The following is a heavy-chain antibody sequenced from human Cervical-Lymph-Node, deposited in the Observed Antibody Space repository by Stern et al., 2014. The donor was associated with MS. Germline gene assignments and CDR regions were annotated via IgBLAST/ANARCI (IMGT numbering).Heavy chain of an antibody. CDR1: GGTFSVSA. CDR3: ARDQRRYGSGHYAFDI. CDR2: LIPIIGPA. D-gene: IGHD3-10*01. J-gene: IGHJ3*02. V-gene: IGHV1-69*01. Sequence: QVQLVQSGAEVKKPGSSVKVSCKASGGTFSVSAFSWVRLAPGQGLEWVGGLIPIIGPANYAQTLPRRDPIHADAYIKTAYMEVSSLRFEDTAVYYCARDQRRYGSGHYAFDIWGQGTMVTVSS.